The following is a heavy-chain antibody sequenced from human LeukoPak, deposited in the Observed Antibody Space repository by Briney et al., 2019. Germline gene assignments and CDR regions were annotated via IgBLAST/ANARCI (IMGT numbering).Heavy chain of an antibody. D-gene: IGHD5-24*01. Sequence: GGSLRLSCAASGFTFSLAPMTWAREAPGKGLEWVSLIGASGESTYYADSVKGRFTISRDNSKNTLSLQMNSLRVEDTAMYFCAKDIQLSTWGLGTMVTVSS. CDR1: GFTFSLAP. J-gene: IGHJ3*01. V-gene: IGHV3-23*01. CDR3: AKDIQLST. CDR2: IGASGEST.